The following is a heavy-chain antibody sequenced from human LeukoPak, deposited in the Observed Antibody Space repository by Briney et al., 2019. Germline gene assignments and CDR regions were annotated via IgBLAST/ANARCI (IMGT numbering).Heavy chain of an antibody. CDR2: INSDGSST. J-gene: IGHJ4*02. CDR1: GFTFSSYW. V-gene: IGHV3-74*01. D-gene: IGHD3-3*01. Sequence: PGGSLRLSCAASGFTFSSYWMHWVRQAPGKGLVWVSRINSDGSSTSYADSVKGRFTISRDNAKNTLYLQTNSLRAEDTAVYYCARETTIFGVVITPSFDYWGQGTLVTVPS. CDR3: ARETTIFGVVITPSFDY.